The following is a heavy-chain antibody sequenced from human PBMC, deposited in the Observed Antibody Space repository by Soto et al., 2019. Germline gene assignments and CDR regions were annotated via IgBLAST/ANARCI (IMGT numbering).Heavy chain of an antibody. J-gene: IGHJ5*02. D-gene: IGHD3-3*01. CDR1: GFTFSTHG. CDR2: ISHDGSKK. Sequence: GGSLRLSCAASGFTFSTHGMHWVRQAPGKGPEWVAVISHDGSKKYYVESVEGRFSISRDNSKSIVHLQMNNVRTEDTAVYYCAKDKGPYYDFWSGQRWFDPWGQGTLVTVSS. CDR3: AKDKGPYYDFWSGQRWFDP. V-gene: IGHV3-30*18.